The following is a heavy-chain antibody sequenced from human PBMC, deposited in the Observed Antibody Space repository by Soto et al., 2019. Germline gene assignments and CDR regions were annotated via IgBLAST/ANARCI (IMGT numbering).Heavy chain of an antibody. J-gene: IGHJ4*02. Sequence: QVQLVESGGGVVQPGRSLRLSCAASGFTLSSYGMHWVRQAPGKGLEWVALISNDGSNKYYVDSVKGRFTISRDNSKNTLYLQMNSLRAEDTAVYYCGGGHYFSDYWGQGTLITVSS. CDR1: GFTLSSYG. D-gene: IGHD3-16*01. CDR2: ISNDGSNK. V-gene: IGHV3-30*03. CDR3: GGGHYFSDY.